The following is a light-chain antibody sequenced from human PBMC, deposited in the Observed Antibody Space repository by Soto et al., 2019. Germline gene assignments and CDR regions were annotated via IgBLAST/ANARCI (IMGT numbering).Light chain of an antibody. J-gene: IGKJ1*01. Sequence: DIQMTQSPSTLSASVGDRVTITCRASHNINFYLAWYQQKPGKAPQILLFDVSRLARGVPSRFSGSGSGTDFTLTISSLQPDDFATYYCQQYNSYSSWTFGLGTKVDIK. CDR1: HNINFY. V-gene: IGKV1-5*01. CDR2: DVS. CDR3: QQYNSYSSWT.